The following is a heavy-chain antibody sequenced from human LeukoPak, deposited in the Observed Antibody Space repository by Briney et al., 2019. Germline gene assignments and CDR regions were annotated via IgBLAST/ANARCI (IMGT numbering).Heavy chain of an antibody. CDR3: ARADYYGRSGYLN. Sequence: GAPVKVSCKASGYTFTGYYIHWVRPAPGQGLEWMGWINPNSGGTHYAQKFQGRVTITRDTSNRTAYMELNRLRSDDTAVYYCARADYYGRSGYLNWGQGTLVTVSS. J-gene: IGHJ4*02. D-gene: IGHD3-22*01. V-gene: IGHV1-2*02. CDR1: GYTFTGYY. CDR2: INPNSGGT.